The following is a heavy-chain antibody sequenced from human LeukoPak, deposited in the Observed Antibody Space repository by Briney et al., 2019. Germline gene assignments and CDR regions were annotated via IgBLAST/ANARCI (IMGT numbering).Heavy chain of an antibody. D-gene: IGHD3-10*01. V-gene: IGHV1-69*13. J-gene: IGHJ5*02. Sequence: GASVKVSCKASGYTFTSYYMHWVRQAPGQGLEWMGGIIPIFGTANYAQKFQGRVTITADESTSTAYMELSSLRSEDTAVYYCARSRFGELAWFDPWGQGTLVTVSS. CDR1: GYTFTSYY. CDR3: ARSRFGELAWFDP. CDR2: IIPIFGTA.